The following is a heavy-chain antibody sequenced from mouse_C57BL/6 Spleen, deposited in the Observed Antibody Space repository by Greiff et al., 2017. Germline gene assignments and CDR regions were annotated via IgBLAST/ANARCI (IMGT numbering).Heavy chain of an antibody. V-gene: IGHV5-16*01. Sequence: EVQVVESEGGLVQPGSSMKLSCTASGFTFSDYYMAWVRQVPEKGLEWVANINYDGSSTYYLDSLKSRFIISRDNAKNILYLQMSSLKSEDTATYYCARVPPTIHWYFDVWGTGTTVTVSS. CDR3: ARVPPTIHWYFDV. J-gene: IGHJ1*03. D-gene: IGHD2-10*01. CDR2: INYDGSST. CDR1: GFTFSDYY.